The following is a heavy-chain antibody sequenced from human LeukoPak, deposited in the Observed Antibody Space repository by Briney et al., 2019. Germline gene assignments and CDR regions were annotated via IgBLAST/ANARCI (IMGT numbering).Heavy chain of an antibody. V-gene: IGHV3-23*01. D-gene: IGHD2-15*01. CDR1: GLTFSSYG. CDR3: AKNGDRGAYCTGGTCYPYFYYYMDV. J-gene: IGHJ6*03. CDR2: ISGSGGST. Sequence: GGSLRLSCAASGLTFSSYGMSWVRQAPGKGLEWVSGISGSGGSTYYADSVKGRFTISRDNSKNTLYLQMNSLRAEDTAVYYCAKNGDRGAYCTGGTCYPYFYYYMDVWGKGTTVTI.